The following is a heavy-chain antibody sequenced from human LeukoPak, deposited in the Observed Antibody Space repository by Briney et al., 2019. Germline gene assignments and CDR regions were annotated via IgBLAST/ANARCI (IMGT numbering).Heavy chain of an antibody. J-gene: IGHJ3*02. CDR1: GYIFAGYY. V-gene: IGHV1-2*02. CDR3: ARSPRGITMIVVVNAFDI. Sequence: ASVKVSCKASGYIFAGYYIHWVRQAPGQGLEWMGWINPNSGGTNYAQKFQGRVTMTRDTSISTAYMELSRLRSDDTAVYYCARSPRGITMIVVVNAFDIWGQGTMVTVSS. D-gene: IGHD3-22*01. CDR2: INPNSGGT.